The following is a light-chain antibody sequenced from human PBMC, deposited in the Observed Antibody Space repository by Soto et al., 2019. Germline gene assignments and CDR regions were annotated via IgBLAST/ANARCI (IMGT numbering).Light chain of an antibody. Sequence: EIVMTQSPATLSVSPGERATLSCRASQSVTNNLAWYQQTPGQAPRLLIYDAYTRATGIPARFSGSGSGTEFTLTIRSLQSEDFAVYFCQQYNDWPLYTFGPGTKLEIK. CDR3: QQYNDWPLYT. CDR1: QSVTNN. J-gene: IGKJ2*01. V-gene: IGKV3-15*01. CDR2: DAY.